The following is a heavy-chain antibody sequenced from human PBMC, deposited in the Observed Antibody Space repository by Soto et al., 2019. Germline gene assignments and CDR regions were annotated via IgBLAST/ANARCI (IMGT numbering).Heavy chain of an antibody. Sequence: ASVKVSCKASGYTFTGYYMHWVRQAPGQGLEWMGWINPNSGGTNYAQKFQGRVTMTRDTSISTAYMELSRLRSDDTAVYYCARGYDFWSGPSYYWGQGTLVTVSS. CDR3: ARGYDFWSGPSYY. J-gene: IGHJ4*02. V-gene: IGHV1-2*02. CDR2: INPNSGGT. D-gene: IGHD3-3*01. CDR1: GYTFTGYY.